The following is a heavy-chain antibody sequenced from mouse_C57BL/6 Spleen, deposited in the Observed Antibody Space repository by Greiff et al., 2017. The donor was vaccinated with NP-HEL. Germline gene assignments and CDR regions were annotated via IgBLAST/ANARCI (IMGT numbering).Heavy chain of an antibody. Sequence: VQLQQSGPELVKPGASVKISCKASGYSFTGYYMNWVKQSPEKSLEWIGEINPSTGGTTYNQKFKAKATLTVDKSSSTADMQLKSLTSEDSAVYYCAIYSNYGGFDYWGQGTTLTVSS. CDR3: AIYSNYGGFDY. CDR2: INPSTGGT. CDR1: GYSFTGYY. D-gene: IGHD2-5*01. J-gene: IGHJ2*01. V-gene: IGHV1-42*01.